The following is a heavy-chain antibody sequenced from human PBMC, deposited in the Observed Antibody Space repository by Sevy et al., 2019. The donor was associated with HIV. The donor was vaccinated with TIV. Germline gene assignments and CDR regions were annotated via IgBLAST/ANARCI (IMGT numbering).Heavy chain of an antibody. Sequence: GGSLRLSCAASGFTFDDYAMHWVRQAPGNGLEWVSGISWNSGSIGYADSVKGRFTISRDNAKNSLYLQMNSLRAEDTALYYCAKTGYDSSGYYGGPFDYSGQRTLVTVSS. J-gene: IGHJ4*02. V-gene: IGHV3-9*01. D-gene: IGHD3-22*01. CDR3: AKTGYDSSGYYGGPFDY. CDR2: ISWNSGSI. CDR1: GFTFDDYA.